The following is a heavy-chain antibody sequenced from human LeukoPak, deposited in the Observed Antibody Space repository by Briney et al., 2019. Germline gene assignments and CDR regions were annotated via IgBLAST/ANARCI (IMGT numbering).Heavy chain of an antibody. CDR2: IYYSGST. CDR3: ARTLYSNYPWVDY. J-gene: IGHJ4*02. CDR1: GGSISSYY. D-gene: IGHD4-11*01. Sequence: SETLSFTCTVSGGSISSYYWSWIRQPPGKGLEWIGYIYYSGSTNYNPSLKSRVTISVDTSKNQFSLKLSSVTAADTAVYYCARTLYSNYPWVDYWGQGTLVTVSS. V-gene: IGHV4-59*01.